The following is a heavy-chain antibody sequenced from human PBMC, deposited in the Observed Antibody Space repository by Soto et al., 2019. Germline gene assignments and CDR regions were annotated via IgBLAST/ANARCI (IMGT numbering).Heavy chain of an antibody. CDR3: AKDRHDFWSGYRYYYGMDV. D-gene: IGHD3-3*01. CDR1: GFTFSSYA. CDR2: ISGSGGST. V-gene: IGHV3-23*01. J-gene: IGHJ6*02. Sequence: PGGSLRLSCAASGFTFSSYAMSWVRQAPGKGLEWVSAISGSGGSTYYADSVKGRFTISRDNSKNTLYLQMNSLRAEDTAVYYCAKDRHDFWSGYRYYYGMDVWGQGTTVTVSS.